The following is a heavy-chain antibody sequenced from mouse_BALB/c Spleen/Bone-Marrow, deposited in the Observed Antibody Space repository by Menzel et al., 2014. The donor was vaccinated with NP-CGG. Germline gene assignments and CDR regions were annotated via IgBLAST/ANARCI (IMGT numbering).Heavy chain of an antibody. CDR1: GYSITSDYA. CDR2: ISYSGRT. J-gene: IGHJ4*01. V-gene: IGHV3-2*02. CDR3: ARGGYDDAVDY. D-gene: IGHD2-14*01. Sequence: VQLKQSGPGLVKPSQSLSLTCTVTGYSITSDYAWNWIRQFPGNKLEWMGYISYSGRTSYNPSLKSRISITRDTSKNQFFLQLNAVTSEDTATYYCARGGYDDAVDYWGQGTSVTVSS.